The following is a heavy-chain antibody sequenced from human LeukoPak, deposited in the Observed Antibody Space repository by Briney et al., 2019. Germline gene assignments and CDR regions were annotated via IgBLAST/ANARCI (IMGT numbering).Heavy chain of an antibody. CDR3: ARLYQLSYYYYYGMDV. V-gene: IGHV7-4-1*02. Sequence: GASAKVSCKASGYTFTSYAMNWVRQAPGQGLEWMGWINTNTGNPTYAQGFTGRFVFSLDTSVSTAYLQISSLKAEDTAVYYSARLYQLSYYYYYGMDVWGQGTTVTVSS. D-gene: IGHD2-2*01. J-gene: IGHJ6*02. CDR2: INTNTGNP. CDR1: GYTFTSYA.